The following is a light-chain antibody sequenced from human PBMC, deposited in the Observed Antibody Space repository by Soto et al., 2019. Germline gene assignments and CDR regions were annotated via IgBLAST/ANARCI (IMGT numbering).Light chain of an antibody. J-gene: IGLJ1*01. CDR2: EVS. Sequence: QSALTQPASVSGSPGQSITISCTETSSDVGGYNYVSWYQQHPGKAPKLMIYEVSNRPSGVSNRFSGSKSGNTASLTISGLQAEDEADYYCSSYTTRNTLVFGTGTKLTVL. CDR1: SSDVGGYNY. CDR3: SSYTTRNTLV. V-gene: IGLV2-14*01.